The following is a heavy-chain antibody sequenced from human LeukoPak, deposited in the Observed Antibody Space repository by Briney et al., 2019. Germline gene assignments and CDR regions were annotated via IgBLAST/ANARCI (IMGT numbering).Heavy chain of an antibody. V-gene: IGHV1-8*01. D-gene: IGHD6-13*01. J-gene: IGHJ6*03. CDR2: MNPNSGNT. CDR1: GYTFTSYD. CDR3: ARGARIAAAGKRQGGPKNYYYYMDV. Sequence: ASVKVSCKASGYTFTSYDINWVRQATGQGLEWMGWMNPNSGNTGYAQKFQGRVTMTRNTSISTAYMELSSLRSEDTAVYYCARGARIAAAGKRQGGPKNYYYYMDVWGKGTTVTISS.